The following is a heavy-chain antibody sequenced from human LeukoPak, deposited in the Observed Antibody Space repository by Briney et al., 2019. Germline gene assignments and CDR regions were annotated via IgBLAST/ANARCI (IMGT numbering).Heavy chain of an antibody. V-gene: IGHV3-48*01. Sequence: PGGSLRLSCAASGFTFSSYSMNWVRQAPGKGLEWVSYISTSSSTIYYADSVKGRFTISRDNAKNSLYLQMNSLRAEDTAVYYCASRIVGAPDRNWFDPWGQGTLVTVSS. CDR1: GFTFSSYS. CDR2: ISTSSSTI. D-gene: IGHD1-26*01. CDR3: ASRIVGAPDRNWFDP. J-gene: IGHJ5*02.